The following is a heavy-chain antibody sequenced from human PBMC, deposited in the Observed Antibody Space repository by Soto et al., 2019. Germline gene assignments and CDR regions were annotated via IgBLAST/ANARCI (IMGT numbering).Heavy chain of an antibody. CDR2: ISSGSTYI. D-gene: IGHD1-20*01. J-gene: IGHJ6*02. V-gene: IGHV3-21*01. CDR1: GFTFSTYT. CDR3: ARETGSYNWNDGLMEV. Sequence: EVQLVESGGGLVKPGGSLRLSCAASGFTFSTYTMNWVRQAPGKGLAWVSSISSGSTYIYYADSVTGRFTISRDNAKNSLYLQMNSLRAEDTAVYCCARETGSYNWNDGLMEVWGQGTTVTVSS.